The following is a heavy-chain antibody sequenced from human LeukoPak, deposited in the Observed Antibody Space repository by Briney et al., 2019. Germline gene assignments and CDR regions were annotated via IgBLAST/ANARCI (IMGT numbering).Heavy chain of an antibody. D-gene: IGHD3-10*01. J-gene: IGHJ4*02. V-gene: IGHV4-34*01. CDR3: ARGLYYSGSGRTFDS. CDR1: DDSFSGYY. Sequence: PSETLSLTCQVYDDSFSGYYWSWIRHPPGQGLEWIGGINHSGSTNYNPSPTRRVTISVDTSNNRFSLKMSTVTAADTAMYFCARGLYYSGSGRTFDSWGQGTLVTVSS. CDR2: INHSGST.